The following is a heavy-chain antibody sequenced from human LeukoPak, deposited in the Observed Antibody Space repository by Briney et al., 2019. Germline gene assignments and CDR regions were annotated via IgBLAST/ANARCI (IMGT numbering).Heavy chain of an antibody. J-gene: IGHJ4*02. V-gene: IGHV3-23*01. CDR3: AQVRTGYYYFNLDY. CDR1: GLTFSANA. Sequence: GGSLRLSCAASGLTFSANAMSWAARAPGKGLEWASSISGSGGSTYYADSVKGRFTISRDNSKNTVYLQMNSLRAEDTAAYYCAQVRTGYYYFNLDYWGQGTLVTVSS. CDR2: ISGSGGST. D-gene: IGHD3-22*01.